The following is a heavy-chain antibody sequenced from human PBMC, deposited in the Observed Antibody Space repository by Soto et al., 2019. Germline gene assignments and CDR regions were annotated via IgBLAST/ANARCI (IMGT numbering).Heavy chain of an antibody. V-gene: IGHV3-30*03. J-gene: IGHJ4*02. D-gene: IGHD3-10*01. CDR3: ATDLVQTISWPAD. CDR1: GFNFDSYG. Sequence: HVQLVESGGGVVQPGRSLRLSCAVSGFNFDSYGMHWVSQAPGKGLAWVAVISYDGSHKASADSVKGRFAISRDNSKNILFLQMNSLRVEDTAVYYCATDLVQTISWPADWGQGTLVTVSS. CDR2: ISYDGSHK.